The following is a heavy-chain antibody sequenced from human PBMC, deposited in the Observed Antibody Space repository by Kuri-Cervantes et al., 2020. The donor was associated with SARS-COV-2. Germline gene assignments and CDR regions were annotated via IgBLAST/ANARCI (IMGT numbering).Heavy chain of an antibody. Sequence: GESLKISCAASGFTFSSYAMHWVRQAPGKGLEWVAVISYDGSNKYYADSVKGRFTISRDNSKNTLYLQMNSLRAEDTAVYYCKKTEDIVVVVAAPSGDDHNWFDPWGQGTLVTVSS. CDR2: ISYDGSNK. V-gene: IGHV3-30-3*02. CDR1: GFTFSSYA. J-gene: IGHJ5*02. CDR3: KKTEDIVVVVAAPSGDDHNWFDP. D-gene: IGHD2-15*01.